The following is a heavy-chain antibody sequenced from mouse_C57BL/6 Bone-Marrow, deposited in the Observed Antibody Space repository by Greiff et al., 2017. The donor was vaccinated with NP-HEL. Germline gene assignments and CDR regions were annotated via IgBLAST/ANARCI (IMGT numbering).Heavy chain of an antibody. Sequence: QVQLQQPGAELVRPGSSVKLSCKASGYTFTSYWMHWVKQRPIQGLEWIGNIDPSDSETHYNQKFKDKATLTVDKSSSTAYMQLSSLTSEDSAVYYCARIYYGNPAWFAYWGQGTLVTVSA. CDR3: ARIYYGNPAWFAY. V-gene: IGHV1-52*01. CDR1: GYTFTSYW. CDR2: IDPSDSET. D-gene: IGHD2-1*01. J-gene: IGHJ3*01.